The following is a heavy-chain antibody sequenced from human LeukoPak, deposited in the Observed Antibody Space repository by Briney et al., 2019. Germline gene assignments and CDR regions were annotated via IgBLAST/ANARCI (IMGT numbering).Heavy chain of an antibody. CDR1: GGTFSSYA. CDR3: AWSGQLRGVPFDP. J-gene: IGHJ5*02. CDR2: IIPIFGTA. Sequence: GSSVKVSCKASGGTFSSYAISWVRQAPGQGLEWMGGIIPIFGTANYAQKFQGRVTITTDESTSTAYMELSSLRSEDTAVYYCAWSGQLRGVPFDPWGQGTLVTVSS. V-gene: IGHV1-69*05. D-gene: IGHD1-26*01.